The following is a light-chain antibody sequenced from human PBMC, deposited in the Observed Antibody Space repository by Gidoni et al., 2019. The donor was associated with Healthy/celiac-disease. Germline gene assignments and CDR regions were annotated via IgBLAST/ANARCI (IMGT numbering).Light chain of an antibody. V-gene: IGLV3-19*01. CDR1: SLRSYY. CDR2: GKN. CDR3: NSRDSSGNHVV. J-gene: IGLJ2*01. Sequence: SSELTQDPAVSVALGRTVRITCQGDSLRSYYASRYQQKPGQATVLVIYGKNNRHSGIPDRFSVSSSGNTASFTITGAQAEDEADYYCNSRDSSGNHVVFGGGTKLTVL.